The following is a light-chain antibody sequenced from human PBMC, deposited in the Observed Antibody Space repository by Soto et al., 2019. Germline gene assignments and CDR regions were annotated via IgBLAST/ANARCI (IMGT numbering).Light chain of an antibody. CDR2: EVN. V-gene: IGLV2-14*01. CDR1: SSDVGRYNH. CDR3: SSFTTSNTLI. J-gene: IGLJ7*01. Sequence: QSALTQPASVSGSPGQSITISCTGTSSDVGRYNHVSWYQQHPGKAPKVIIYEVNNRPSGVSARFSGSKSGKTASLTISGLQAEDEAHYYCSSFTTSNTLIFGGGTQLTVL.